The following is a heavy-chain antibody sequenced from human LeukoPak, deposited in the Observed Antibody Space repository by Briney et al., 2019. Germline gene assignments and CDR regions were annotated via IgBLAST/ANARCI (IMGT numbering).Heavy chain of an antibody. V-gene: IGHV3-30*18. CDR3: AKVGIVGATWGYFDY. D-gene: IGHD1-26*01. J-gene: IGHJ4*02. CDR2: ISYDGSNK. Sequence: PGGSLRLSCAASGFTFSSYGMYWVRQAPGKGLEWVAVISYDGSNKYYADSVKGRFTISRDNSKNTLYLQMNSLRAEDTAVYYCAKVGIVGATWGYFDYWGQGTLVTVSS. CDR1: GFTFSSYG.